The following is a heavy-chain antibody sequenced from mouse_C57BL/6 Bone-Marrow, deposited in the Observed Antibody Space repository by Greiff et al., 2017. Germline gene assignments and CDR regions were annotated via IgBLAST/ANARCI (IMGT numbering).Heavy chain of an antibody. CDR2: ISSGGSYT. D-gene: IGHD1-1*01. CDR3: AREDYYGSMCAY. V-gene: IGHV5-6*01. J-gene: IGHJ3*01. CDR1: GFTFSSYG. Sequence: EVKLQESGGDLVKPGGSLKLSCAASGFTFSSYGMSWVRQTPDKRLEWVATISSGGSYTYYPDSVKGRFTISRDNAKNTLYLQMSSLKSEDTAMYCGAREDYYGSMCAYWGQGTLVTVSA.